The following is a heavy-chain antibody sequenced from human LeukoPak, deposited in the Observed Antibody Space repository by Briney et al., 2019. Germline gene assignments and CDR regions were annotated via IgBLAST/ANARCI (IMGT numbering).Heavy chain of an antibody. CDR2: INPNSGGT. Sequence: ASVKVSCKASGYTFTGYYMHWVRQAPGQGLEWMGWINPNSGGTNYAQKFQGRVTMTRDTSISTAYMELSRLRSDDTAVYYCARDDDRHCSGGSCYSGVGDYWGQGTLVTVSS. J-gene: IGHJ4*02. D-gene: IGHD2-15*01. V-gene: IGHV1-2*02. CDR1: GYTFTGYY. CDR3: ARDDDRHCSGGSCYSGVGDY.